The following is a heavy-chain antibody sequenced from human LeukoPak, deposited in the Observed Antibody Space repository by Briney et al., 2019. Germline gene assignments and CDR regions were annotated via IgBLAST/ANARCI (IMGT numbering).Heavy chain of an antibody. V-gene: IGHV4-39*01. D-gene: IGHD1-14*01. CDR3: VRHEHNPQFDP. CDR2: ISYSVSA. Sequence: PSETLSLTCTVSGGSISSPNYYWAWVRQPPGKGRKWIGSISYSVSAHYYPSLKSRVTISIDTSKNQFSLKLSSVTAADTAVYYCVRHEHNPQFDPWGQGTLVTVSS. CDR1: GGSISSPNYY. J-gene: IGHJ5*02.